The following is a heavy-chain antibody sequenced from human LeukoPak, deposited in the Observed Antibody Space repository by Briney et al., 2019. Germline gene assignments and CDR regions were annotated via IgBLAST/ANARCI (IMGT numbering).Heavy chain of an antibody. J-gene: IGHJ4*02. CDR2: ISSGGNTI. CDR3: ARNLPARNAGWPLFDH. V-gene: IGHV3-11*01. D-gene: IGHD1-14*01. CDR1: GFSFSDYY. Sequence: GGSLRLSCAVSGFSFSDYYMSWIRQAPGKGLEWLSYISSGGNTIYYADSVKGRFTISRDNAKNSVYLQINNLRADDTALYYCARNLPARNAGWPLFDHWGQGTLVTVSS.